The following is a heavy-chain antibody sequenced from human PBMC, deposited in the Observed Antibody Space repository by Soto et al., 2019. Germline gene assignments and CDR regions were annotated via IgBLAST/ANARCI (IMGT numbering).Heavy chain of an antibody. CDR1: GYSFTSYW. D-gene: IGHD6-13*01. CDR2: IDPSDSYT. V-gene: IGHV5-10-1*01. J-gene: IGHJ6*02. Sequence: GESLKISCKGSGYSFTSYWISWVRQMPGKGLEWMGRIDPSDSYTNYSPSFQGHFTISADKSISTAYLQWSSLKASDTAMYYCASRGIAAAGTPGYYYGMDVWGQGTTVTVSS. CDR3: ASRGIAAAGTPGYYYGMDV.